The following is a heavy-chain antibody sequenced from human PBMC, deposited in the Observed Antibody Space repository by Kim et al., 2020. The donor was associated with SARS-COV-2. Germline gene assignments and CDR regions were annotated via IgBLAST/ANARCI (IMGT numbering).Heavy chain of an antibody. V-gene: IGHV4-34*01. CDR3: ARGLSFNYGSGRIDY. CDR1: GGSFSGYY. Sequence: SETLSLTCAVYGGSFSGYYWSWIRQPPGKGLEWIGEINHSGSTNYNPSLKSRVTISVDTSKNQFSLKLSSVTAADTAVYYCARGLSFNYGSGRIDYWGQGTLVTVSS. D-gene: IGHD3-10*01. CDR2: INHSGST. J-gene: IGHJ4*02.